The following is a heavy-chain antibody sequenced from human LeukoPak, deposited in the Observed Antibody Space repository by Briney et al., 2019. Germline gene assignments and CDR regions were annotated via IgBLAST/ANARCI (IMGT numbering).Heavy chain of an antibody. CDR1: GGTFSSYA. CDR3: ARAPTYYYDSSGYHYDDGQAPLWDY. J-gene: IGHJ4*02. CDR2: IIPIFGTA. V-gene: IGHV1-69*13. Sequence: GASVKVSCKASGGTFSSYAISWVRQAPGQGLEWMGGIIPIFGTANYAQKFQGRVTITADESTSTAYMELSSLRSEDTAVYYCARAPTYYYDSSGYHYDDGQAPLWDYWGQGTLVTVSS. D-gene: IGHD3-22*01.